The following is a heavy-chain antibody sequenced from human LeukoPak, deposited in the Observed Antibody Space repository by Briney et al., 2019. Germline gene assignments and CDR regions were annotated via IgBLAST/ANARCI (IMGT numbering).Heavy chain of an antibody. J-gene: IGHJ4*02. CDR2: INSDGSST. Sequence: PSGVSLRLSCAASGFTFSSYWMHWVRQAPGKGLVWVSRINSDGSSTSYADSVKGRFTISRDNAKNTLYLQMNSLRAEDTAVYYCARANLYWSSGLQLNDYWGQGTLVTVSS. CDR3: ARANLYWSSGLQLNDY. V-gene: IGHV3-74*01. CDR1: GFTFSSYW. D-gene: IGHD5-24*01.